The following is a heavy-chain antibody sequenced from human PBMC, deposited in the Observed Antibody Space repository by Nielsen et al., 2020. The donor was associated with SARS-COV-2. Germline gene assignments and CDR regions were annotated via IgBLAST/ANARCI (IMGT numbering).Heavy chain of an antibody. Sequence: GGSLRLSCAASGFNFSSYAMNWVRQAPGKGLEWVAVISYDGSNQHYADAVKGRFTISRDNSKNTLYVQMNSLRVEDTAVYYCARRLGFGESLHSFDYWGQGTLVTVSS. V-gene: IGHV3-30*04. CDR1: GFNFSSYA. D-gene: IGHD3-10*01. CDR3: ARRLGFGESLHSFDY. CDR2: ISYDGSNQ. J-gene: IGHJ4*02.